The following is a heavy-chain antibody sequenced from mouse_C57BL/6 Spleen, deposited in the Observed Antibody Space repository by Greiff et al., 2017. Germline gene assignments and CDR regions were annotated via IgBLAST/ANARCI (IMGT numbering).Heavy chain of an antibody. Sequence: EVKLMESGGGLVKPGGSLKLSCAASGFTFSDYGMHWVRQAPEKGLEWVAYISSGSSTIYYADTVKGRFTISRDNAKNTLFLQMTSLRSEDTAMYYCAILYDYDGYFDVWGTGTTVTVSS. D-gene: IGHD2-4*01. CDR2: ISSGSSTI. CDR1: GFTFSDYG. V-gene: IGHV5-17*01. J-gene: IGHJ1*03. CDR3: AILYDYDGYFDV.